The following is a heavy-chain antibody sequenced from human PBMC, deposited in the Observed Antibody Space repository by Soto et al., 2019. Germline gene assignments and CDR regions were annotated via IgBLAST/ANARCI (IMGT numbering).Heavy chain of an antibody. J-gene: IGHJ4*02. D-gene: IGHD3-22*01. CDR2: IYYSGST. CDR3: ATYYYDSSGYYFGGFSSDY. CDR1: GGSISSGDYY. V-gene: IGHV4-30-4*01. Sequence: SETLSLTCTVSGGSISSGDYYWSWIRQPPGKGLEWIGYIYYSGSTYYNPSLKSRVTISVDTSKNQFSLKLSSVTAADTAVYYCATYYYDSSGYYFGGFSSDYWGQGTLVTVSS.